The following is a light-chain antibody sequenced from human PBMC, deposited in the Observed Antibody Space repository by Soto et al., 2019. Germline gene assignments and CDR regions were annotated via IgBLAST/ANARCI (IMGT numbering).Light chain of an antibody. J-gene: IGKJ1*01. Sequence: DIQMTQSPSSLSASVGDRVTMTCRASQGISSYLNWYQLKPGKAPQLLIYDASNLQSGVPSRFSGRGSGTDFTLTISSLQPEDFDNYYCQQGHTLPWTFGQGTKVEIK. CDR1: QGISSY. CDR3: QQGHTLPWT. V-gene: IGKV1-39*01. CDR2: DAS.